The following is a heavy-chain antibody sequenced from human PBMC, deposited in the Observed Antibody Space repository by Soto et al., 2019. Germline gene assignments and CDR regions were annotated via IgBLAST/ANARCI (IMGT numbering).Heavy chain of an antibody. J-gene: IGHJ5*02. CDR1: GGSISSYY. Sequence: SETLSLTCTVSGGSISSYYWSWIRQPPGKGLEWIGYIYYSGSTNYNPSLKSRVTISVDTSKNQLSLKLSSVTAADTAVYYCARDENAYCSGGSCYSAWFDPWGQGTLVTVSS. V-gene: IGHV4-59*01. D-gene: IGHD2-15*01. CDR3: ARDENAYCSGGSCYSAWFDP. CDR2: IYYSGST.